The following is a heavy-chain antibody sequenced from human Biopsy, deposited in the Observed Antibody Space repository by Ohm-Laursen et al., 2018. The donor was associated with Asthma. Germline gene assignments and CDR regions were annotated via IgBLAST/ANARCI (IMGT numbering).Heavy chain of an antibody. Sequence: SDTLSLTCTVSGGSLSGYYWSWIRQSPGKGLEWIGYISYSIEYSGSTNYNPSLKSRVTISVDTSKNQFSLSLTSVTAEDTAVYYCARTTYGDDGFDPWGQGTLVTVSS. CDR1: GGSLSGYY. CDR3: ARTTYGDDGFDP. J-gene: IGHJ5*02. CDR2: ISYSIEYSGST. V-gene: IGHV4-59*07. D-gene: IGHD4-17*01.